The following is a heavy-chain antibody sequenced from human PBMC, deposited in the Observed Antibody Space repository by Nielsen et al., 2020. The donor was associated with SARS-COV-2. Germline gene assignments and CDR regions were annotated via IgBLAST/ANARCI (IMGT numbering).Heavy chain of an antibody. J-gene: IGHJ6*02. CDR3: AAGTPEDYYYYYGMDV. V-gene: IGHV3-9*01. D-gene: IGHD1-14*01. CDR2: ISWNSGSI. Sequence: SLKISCAASGFRLDESAMHWVRQAPGKGLEWVSGISWNSGSIGYADSVKGRFTISRDNAKNSLYLQMNSLRAEDTALYYCAAGTPEDYYYYYGMDVWGQGTTVTVSS. CDR1: GFRLDESA.